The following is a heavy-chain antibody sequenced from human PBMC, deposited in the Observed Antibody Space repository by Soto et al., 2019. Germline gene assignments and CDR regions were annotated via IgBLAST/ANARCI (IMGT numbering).Heavy chain of an antibody. CDR2: ISSTTNYM. V-gene: IGHV3-21*06. J-gene: IGHJ4*02. Sequence: GGSLRLSCAASGFTFTRYSTNWVRQAPGKGLEWVSSISSTTNYMYYGDSMKGRFTISRDNAKNSLYLEMNSLRAEDTAVYYCARESEDLTSNFDYWGQGTLVTVSS. CDR1: GFTFTRYS. CDR3: ARESEDLTSNFDY.